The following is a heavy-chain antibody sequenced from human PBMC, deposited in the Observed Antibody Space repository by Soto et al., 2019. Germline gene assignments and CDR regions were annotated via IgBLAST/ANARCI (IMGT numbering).Heavy chain of an antibody. Sequence: ASVKVSCKASGYTFTGYYMHWVRQAPGQGLEWMGWINPNSGGTNYAQKFQGRVTMTRDTSISTAYMELSRLRSDDTAVCYCARRIMSTFARVIKEYYYGMDVWGQGNTVTVSS. CDR3: ARRIMSTFARVIKEYYYGMDV. D-gene: IGHD3-16*02. CDR2: INPNSGGT. J-gene: IGHJ6*02. CDR1: GYTFTGYY. V-gene: IGHV1-2*02.